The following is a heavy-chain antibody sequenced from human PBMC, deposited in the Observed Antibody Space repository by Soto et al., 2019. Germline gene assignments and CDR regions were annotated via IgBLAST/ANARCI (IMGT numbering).Heavy chain of an antibody. J-gene: IGHJ6*02. CDR1: GYSFTSYW. CDR2: IYPGDSNT. CDR3: ARQDGYFRSYYYGMDV. V-gene: IGHV5-51*01. Sequence: AGKSLKISCKASGYSFTSYWIGWVRQLPGKGLEWMGIIYPGDSNTIYSPSFQGHITISADKSITTAYLHWSSLRASDTAMYYCARQDGYFRSYYYGMDVWGQGTTVTAP. D-gene: IGHD5-12*01.